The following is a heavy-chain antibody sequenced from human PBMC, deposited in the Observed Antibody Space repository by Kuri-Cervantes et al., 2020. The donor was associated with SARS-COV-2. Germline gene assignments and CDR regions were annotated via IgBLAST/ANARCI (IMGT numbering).Heavy chain of an antibody. CDR1: GFTLSSYA. CDR2: ISYDGSSK. V-gene: IGHV3-30-3*01. Sequence: GESLKISCAASGFTLSSYAMHWVRQAPGKGLEWVAVISYDGSSKYYADSVKGRFTISRDNSKNTLYLQMNSLRAEDTAVYYCARPQGYCSGGSCPDAFDIWGQGTMVTVSS. D-gene: IGHD2-15*01. CDR3: ARPQGYCSGGSCPDAFDI. J-gene: IGHJ3*02.